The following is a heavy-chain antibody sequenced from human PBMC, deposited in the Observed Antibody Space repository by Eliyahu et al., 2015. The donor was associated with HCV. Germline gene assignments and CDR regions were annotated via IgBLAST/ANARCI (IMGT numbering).Heavy chain of an antibody. J-gene: IGHJ4*02. CDR1: GFXFXSYG. CDR2: TSYDGYKK. Sequence: QVQLVESGGGVVQPGRSLRIXCAAAGFXFXSYGXHWVRQAPGKGLEWVAGTSYDGYKKYSADSVKGRFTISRDNSKNTLWLQMNSLRAEDTAVYYCARDGGVSRVVDEKYYFDYWGQGTLVTVSS. D-gene: IGHD3-22*01. CDR3: ARDGGVSRVVDEKYYFDY. V-gene: IGHV3-30*03.